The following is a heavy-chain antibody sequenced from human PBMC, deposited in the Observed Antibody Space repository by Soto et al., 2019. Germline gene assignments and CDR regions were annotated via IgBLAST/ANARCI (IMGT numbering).Heavy chain of an antibody. CDR3: ARGGDIVVVPAALPSDY. CDR2: INPNSGGT. CDR1: GYTFTGYD. V-gene: IGHV1-2*04. D-gene: IGHD2-2*01. Sequence: ASVKVSCKASGYTFTGYDMHWVLQAPGQGLEWMGWINPNSGGTNYAQKFQGWVTTTRDTSISTAYMELSRLRSDDTAVYYCARGGDIVVVPAALPSDYWGQGTLVTVSS. J-gene: IGHJ4*02.